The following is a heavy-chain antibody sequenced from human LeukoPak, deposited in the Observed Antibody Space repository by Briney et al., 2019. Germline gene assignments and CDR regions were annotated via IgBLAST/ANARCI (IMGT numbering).Heavy chain of an antibody. CDR3: AKLDYYDTH. D-gene: IGHD3-22*01. J-gene: IGHJ4*02. CDR1: GFTFSSTA. Sequence: GGSLRLSCAASGFTFSSTAMSWVRQAPGKGLEWVSSITGSSASTYYADSVKGRFTISRDNSKNTLYLQMNSLRAEDTAVYLCAKLDYYDTHWGQGTLVTVSS. CDR2: ITGSSAST. V-gene: IGHV3-23*01.